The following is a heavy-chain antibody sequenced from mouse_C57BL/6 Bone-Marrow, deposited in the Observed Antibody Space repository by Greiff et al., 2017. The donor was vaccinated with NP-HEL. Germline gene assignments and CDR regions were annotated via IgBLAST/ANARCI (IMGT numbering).Heavy chain of an antibody. CDR2: IDPSDSYT. CDR1: GYTFTSYW. J-gene: IGHJ2*01. Sequence: VQLQQPGAEPVKPGASVKLSCKASGYTFTSYWMQWVKQRPGQGLEWIGEIDPSDSYTNYNQKFKGKATLTVDTSSSTAYMQLSSLTSEDSAVYYCASKGSTLDYWGQGTTLTVSS. CDR3: ASKGSTLDY. D-gene: IGHD1-1*01. V-gene: IGHV1-50*01.